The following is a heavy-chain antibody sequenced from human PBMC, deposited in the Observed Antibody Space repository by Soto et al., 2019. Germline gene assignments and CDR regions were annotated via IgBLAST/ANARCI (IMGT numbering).Heavy chain of an antibody. CDR3: ARESRSSTRAPLYYYYYYYMDV. Sequence: SETLSLTCAVYGGSFSGYYWSWIRQPPGKGLEWIGEINHSGSTNCNPSLKSRVTISVDTSKNQFSLKLSSVTAADAAVYYCARESRSSTRAPLYYYYYYYMDVWGKGTTVTVSS. D-gene: IGHD2-2*01. J-gene: IGHJ6*03. CDR1: GGSFSGYY. V-gene: IGHV4-34*01. CDR2: INHSGST.